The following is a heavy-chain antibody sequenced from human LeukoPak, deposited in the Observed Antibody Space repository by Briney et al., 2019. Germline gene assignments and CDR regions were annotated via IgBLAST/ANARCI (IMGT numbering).Heavy chain of an antibody. CDR2: ISSSSSYI. D-gene: IGHD6-13*01. V-gene: IGHV3-21*01. CDR1: GFTFSSYS. Sequence: PGGSLRLSCAASGFTFSSYSMNWVRQAPGKGLEWVSSISSSSSYIYYADSVKGRFTISRDNTKNSLYLQMNSLRAEDTAVYLCAREFIGSWYWDSWGQGTLVTVSS. CDR3: AREFIGSWYWDS. J-gene: IGHJ4*02.